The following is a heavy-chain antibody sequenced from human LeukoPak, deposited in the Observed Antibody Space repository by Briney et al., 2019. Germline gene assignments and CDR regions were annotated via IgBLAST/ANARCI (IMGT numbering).Heavy chain of an antibody. CDR3: ARGPHQHWPLGQF. J-gene: IGHJ4*02. V-gene: IGHV4-34*01. CDR2: INDSGSP. CDR1: GGSFSGYY. D-gene: IGHD2-2*01. Sequence: PSETLSLTCAVYGGSFSGYYWSWIRQSPGKGLDWIGEINDSGSPIYNPSLKSRVTISVDTSKNQFSMTLTSVTAADTAVYYCARGPHQHWPLGQFWGQGSLVTVSS.